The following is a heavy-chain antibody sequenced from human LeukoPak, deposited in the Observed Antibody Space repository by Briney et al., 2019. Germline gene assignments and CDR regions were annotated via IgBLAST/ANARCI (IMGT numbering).Heavy chain of an antibody. Sequence: GGSLRLSCASSGFTFSNYWMSWVRQAPGKGLEWVANIKQDGSETYYVDSVKGRFTISRDNAKNSLFLQMNSLTAEDTAVYYCARKGGTRGPLNYWGQGTLVTVSS. CDR2: IKQDGSET. CDR3: ARKGGTRGPLNY. D-gene: IGHD2-8*01. J-gene: IGHJ4*02. V-gene: IGHV3-7*01. CDR1: GFTFSNYW.